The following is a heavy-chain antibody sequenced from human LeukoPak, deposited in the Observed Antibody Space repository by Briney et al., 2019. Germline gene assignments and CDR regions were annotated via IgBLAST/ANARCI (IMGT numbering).Heavy chain of an antibody. CDR1: GGSFSGYY. CDR2: INHRGST. D-gene: IGHD2-2*01. Sequence: SETLSLTCAVYGGSFSGYYWSWIRQPPGKGLEWIGEINHRGSTNYNPSLKSRVTISVDTSKNQFSLTLSSVTAADTAVYYCAIHIVVVPAAKKKNWFDPWGQGTLVTVSS. V-gene: IGHV4-34*01. CDR3: AIHIVVVPAAKKKNWFDP. J-gene: IGHJ5*02.